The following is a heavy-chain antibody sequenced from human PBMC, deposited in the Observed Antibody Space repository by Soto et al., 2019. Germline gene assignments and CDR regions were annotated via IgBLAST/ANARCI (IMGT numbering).Heavy chain of an antibody. Sequence: SETLSLTCAVSGGSLSDYYWPWIRQSPGKGLEWIGEIHPSGSTYYNPSLRSRVTISVDTSKNQFTLKLTSLTAADTAIYYCARGRDEYKLGNVWGHGTTVTVSS. D-gene: IGHD1-1*01. J-gene: IGHJ6*02. CDR2: IHPSGST. V-gene: IGHV4-34*01. CDR3: ARGRDEYKLGNV. CDR1: GGSLSDYY.